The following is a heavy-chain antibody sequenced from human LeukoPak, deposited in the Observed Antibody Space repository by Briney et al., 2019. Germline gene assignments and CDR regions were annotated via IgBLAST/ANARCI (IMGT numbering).Heavy chain of an antibody. CDR1: GYTFTSYD. V-gene: IGHV1-2*02. D-gene: IGHD3-22*01. J-gene: IGHJ4*02. CDR2: INPNSGGT. CDR3: AREVDDSSGYYSGPPGN. Sequence: GASVKVSCKASGYTFTSYDISWVRQAPGQGLEWMGWINPNSGGTNYAQKFQGRVTMTRDTSISTAYMELSRLRSDDTAVYYCAREVDDSSGYYSGPPGNWGQGTLVTVSS.